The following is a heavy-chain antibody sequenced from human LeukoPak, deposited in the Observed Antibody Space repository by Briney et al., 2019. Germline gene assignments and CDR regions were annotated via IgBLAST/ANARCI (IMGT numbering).Heavy chain of an antibody. D-gene: IGHD2-15*01. CDR1: GGTFSSYA. J-gene: IGHJ5*02. CDR3: ARVPDIVVVVAATRRWFDP. CDR2: IIPIFGTA. V-gene: IGHV1-69*01. Sequence: GSSVKVSCKASGGTFSSYAISWVRQAPGQGLEWMGGIIPIFGTANYAQKFQGRVTITADESTSTAYMELSSLRSEDTAVYYCARVPDIVVVVAATRRWFDPWGQGTLVTVSS.